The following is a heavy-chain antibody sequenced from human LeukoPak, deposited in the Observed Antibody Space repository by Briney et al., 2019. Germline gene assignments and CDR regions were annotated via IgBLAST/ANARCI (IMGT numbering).Heavy chain of an antibody. CDR2: IRHDGSNK. J-gene: IGHJ4*02. CDR1: GFTFSSYG. CDR3: AREGRQLARSNDY. Sequence: GGSLRLSCAASGFTFSSYGMHWVRQAPGKGLEWVAFIRHDGSNKYYADSVKGRFTISRDNSKNTLYLQMNSLRAEDTAVYYCAREGRQLARSNDYWGQGTLVTVSS. D-gene: IGHD6-13*01. V-gene: IGHV3-30*02.